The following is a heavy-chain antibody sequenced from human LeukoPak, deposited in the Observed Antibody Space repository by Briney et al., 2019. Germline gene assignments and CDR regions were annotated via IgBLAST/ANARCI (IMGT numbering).Heavy chain of an antibody. D-gene: IGHD3-9*01. J-gene: IGHJ4*02. Sequence: GGSLRLSCAASGFTFSNYNMNWVRQAPGKGLEWVSYIGSSSTTTHYADSVKGRFTIPRDNPKNSLYLQMHSLRVEDTAVYYCVRFHNDWTFDSWGQGTLVTVSS. CDR1: GFTFSNYN. CDR3: VRFHNDWTFDS. CDR2: IGSSSTTT. V-gene: IGHV3-48*01.